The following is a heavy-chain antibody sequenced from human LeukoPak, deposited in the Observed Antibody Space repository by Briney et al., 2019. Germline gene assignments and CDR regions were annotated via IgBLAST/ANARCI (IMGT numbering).Heavy chain of an antibody. CDR2: MNPISGNT. J-gene: IGHJ4*02. Sequence: ASVTVSCKASGYIFSNNDINWVRQATGQGLEWMGWMNPISGNTGFAQKFQGRVTITRDTSISTAYMEVSSLRSDDTAVYFCVRAAKCSGGGCDSKEYVYYFDYWGQGTLVTVSS. V-gene: IGHV1-8*03. D-gene: IGHD6-25*01. CDR1: GYIFSNND. CDR3: VRAAKCSGGGCDSKEYVYYFDY.